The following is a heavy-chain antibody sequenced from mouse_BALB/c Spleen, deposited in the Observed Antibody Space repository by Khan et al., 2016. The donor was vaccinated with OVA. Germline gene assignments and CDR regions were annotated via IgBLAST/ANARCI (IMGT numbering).Heavy chain of an antibody. CDR3: ARNGYRYDFDY. CDR2: INPGTGYT. V-gene: IGHV1-7*01. CDR1: GFTFINYW. Sequence: QVQLQQSGAELVKPGASVKMSCKASGFTFINYWILWVKQRPGQGLVWIGYINPGTGYTIYNPNFKDKATMTADTSSSTAYLQLSSLTSEDSAVYYCARNGYRYDFDYWGQGTTVTVSS. J-gene: IGHJ2*01. D-gene: IGHD2-2*01.